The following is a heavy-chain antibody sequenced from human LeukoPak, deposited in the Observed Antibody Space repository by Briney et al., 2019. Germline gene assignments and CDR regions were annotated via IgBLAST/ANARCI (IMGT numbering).Heavy chain of an antibody. D-gene: IGHD5-24*01. Sequence: GGSLRLSCAASGFTFRSYRMNWVRQAPGKGLEWVSSISSSSTYIYYADSVKGRFIISRDNAKNSLYLQMNSLRAEDTAVYYCARIGRDGYIVFDYWGQGTLVTVSS. CDR3: ARIGRDGYIVFDY. V-gene: IGHV3-21*01. CDR1: GFTFRSYR. J-gene: IGHJ4*02. CDR2: ISSSSTYI.